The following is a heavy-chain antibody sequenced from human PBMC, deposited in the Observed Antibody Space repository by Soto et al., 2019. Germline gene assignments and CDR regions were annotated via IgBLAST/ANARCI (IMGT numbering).Heavy chain of an antibody. CDR1: GFTFTNYP. Sequence: EVQVLDSGGGLVQLGGSLRLSCAASGFTFTNYPMAWVRQAPAKGLEWVSTISGSGGSTFYADSVKGRFTISRDNSKNTVYLQMNSLRVEDTAVYYCAKTPLKFEGSYFDYWGQGTLVTVSS. V-gene: IGHV3-23*01. J-gene: IGHJ4*02. CDR3: AKTPLKFEGSYFDY. D-gene: IGHD3-10*01. CDR2: ISGSGGST.